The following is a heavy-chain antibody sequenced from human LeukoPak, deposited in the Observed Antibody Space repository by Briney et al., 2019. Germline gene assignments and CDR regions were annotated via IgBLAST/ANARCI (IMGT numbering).Heavy chain of an antibody. CDR2: FDIEDAET. D-gene: IGHD4-11*01. V-gene: IGHV1-24*01. CDR3: VAEVIEVTMGDY. CDR1: GHSLTDLS. Sequence: ASVKVSCKVSGHSLTDLSIHWVRQAPGKGLEWMGGFDIEDAETIYGQEFEGRVNMTEDTATETAYMELSSLKYEDTAVYYCVAEVIEVTMGDYWGQGTLVTVSS. J-gene: IGHJ4*02.